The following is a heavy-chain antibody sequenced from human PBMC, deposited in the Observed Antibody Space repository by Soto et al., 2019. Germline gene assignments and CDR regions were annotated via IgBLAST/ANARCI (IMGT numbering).Heavy chain of an antibody. V-gene: IGHV4-4*02. Sequence: SETLSLTCAVSGGSISSSNWWSWVRQPPGKGLEWIGEIYHSGSTNYNPSLKSRVTISVDKSKNQFSLKLSSVTAADTAVYYCARAANYYGPGSYQFVMDFWGQGTLVTVSS. J-gene: IGHJ4*02. CDR1: GGSISSSNW. CDR3: ARAANYYGPGSYQFVMDF. CDR2: IYHSGST. D-gene: IGHD3-10*01.